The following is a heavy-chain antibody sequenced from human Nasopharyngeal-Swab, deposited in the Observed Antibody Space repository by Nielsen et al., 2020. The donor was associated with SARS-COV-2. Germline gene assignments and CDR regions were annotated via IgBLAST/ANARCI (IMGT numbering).Heavy chain of an antibody. D-gene: IGHD3-3*01. J-gene: IGHJ3*01. V-gene: IGHV3-66*01. CDR2: IYSGGDT. Sequence: GESLKISCAASGITISSIYMSWVRQAPGKGLEWVSVIYSGGDTYYADYVKGRLTISRDISKNTLYLQMNSLRAEDTALYYCSMNDFWSGYQDSFDVWGQGTMVTVSS. CDR3: SMNDFWSGYQDSFDV. CDR1: GITISSIY.